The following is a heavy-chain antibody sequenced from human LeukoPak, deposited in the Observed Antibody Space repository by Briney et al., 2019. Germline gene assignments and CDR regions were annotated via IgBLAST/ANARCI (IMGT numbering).Heavy chain of an antibody. D-gene: IGHD3-16*01. CDR2: ISSSSSYI. J-gene: IGHJ6*03. CDR3: ARVGPWVNPDYHYYYMDV. V-gene: IGHV3-21*01. Sequence: GGSLRLSCAASGFTFSSYNMNWVRQAPGKGLEWVSSISSSSSYIYYADSVKGRFTISRDNSKNTLYLQMSSLRAEDTAVYYCARVGPWVNPDYHYYYMDVWGKGTTVTVSS. CDR1: GFTFSSYN.